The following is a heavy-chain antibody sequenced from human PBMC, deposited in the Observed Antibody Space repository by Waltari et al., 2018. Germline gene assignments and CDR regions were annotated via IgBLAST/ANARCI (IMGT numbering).Heavy chain of an antibody. J-gene: IGHJ6*03. D-gene: IGHD3-22*01. Sequence: QVQLVESGGGVVQPGGSLRLSCAASGFTFSSYGMHWVRQAPGKGLEWVAFIRYDGSNKYYADSVKGRFTISRDNSKNTLYLQMNSLRAEDTAVYYCAKDIVVEGHEYYYMDVWGKGTTVTISS. CDR2: IRYDGSNK. V-gene: IGHV3-30*02. CDR3: AKDIVVEGHEYYYMDV. CDR1: GFTFSSYG.